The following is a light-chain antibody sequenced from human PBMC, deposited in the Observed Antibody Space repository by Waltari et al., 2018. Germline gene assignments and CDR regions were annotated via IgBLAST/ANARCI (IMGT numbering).Light chain of an antibody. J-gene: IGKJ4*01. CDR2: AAS. CDR3: QQYYSSPLT. CDR1: QGISSY. V-gene: IGKV1-9*01. Sequence: DIQLTQSPSFLSASVGDRVTITCRASQGISSYLAWYQQKPGKAPKLLIYAASTLQSGVPSRFSGSGSGTEFTLTISSLQPEDFVSYYCQQYYSSPLTFGGGTKVEIK.